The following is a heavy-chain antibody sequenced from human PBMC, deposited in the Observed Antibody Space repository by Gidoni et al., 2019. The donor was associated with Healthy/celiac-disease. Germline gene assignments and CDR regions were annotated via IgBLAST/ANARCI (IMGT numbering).Heavy chain of an antibody. J-gene: IGHJ4*02. CDR3: ARGPTVRAAAGTFLKNHADLTG. Sequence: QVQLQQWGAGLLKPSETLSLTCAVYGGSFSGYYWSWIRQPPGKGLEWIGEINHSGRTNYNPSLKSRVTISVDTSKNQFSLKLSSVTAADTAVYYCARGPTVRAAAGTFLKNHADLTGWGQGTLVTVSS. CDR1: GGSFSGYY. CDR2: INHSGRT. D-gene: IGHD6-13*01. V-gene: IGHV4-34*01.